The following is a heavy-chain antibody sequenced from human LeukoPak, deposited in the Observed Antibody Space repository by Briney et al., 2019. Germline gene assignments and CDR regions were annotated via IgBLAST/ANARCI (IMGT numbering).Heavy chain of an antibody. Sequence: SETLSLTCTVSGGSISSYYWSWIRQPPGKGLEWIGSIYYSGSTYYNPSLKSRVTISVDTSKNQFSLKLSSVTAADTAVYYCARHKSGYGGGDFDYWGQGTLVTVSS. CDR3: ARHKSGYGGGDFDY. V-gene: IGHV4-59*05. D-gene: IGHD3-16*01. J-gene: IGHJ4*02. CDR1: GGSISSYY. CDR2: IYYSGST.